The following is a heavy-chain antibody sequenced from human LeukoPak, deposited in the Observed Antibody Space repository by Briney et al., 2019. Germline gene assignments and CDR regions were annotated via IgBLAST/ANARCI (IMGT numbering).Heavy chain of an antibody. Sequence: SETLSLTCTVSGGSISSYYWSWIRQPPGKGLEWIGNIYYSGSTNYNPSLKSRVTISVDTSKNQFSLKLSSVTAADTAVYYCAGGRYCSSTSCYDYWGQGTLVTVSS. CDR3: AGGRYCSSTSCYDY. D-gene: IGHD2-2*01. CDR2: IYYSGST. J-gene: IGHJ4*02. V-gene: IGHV4-59*01. CDR1: GGSISSYY.